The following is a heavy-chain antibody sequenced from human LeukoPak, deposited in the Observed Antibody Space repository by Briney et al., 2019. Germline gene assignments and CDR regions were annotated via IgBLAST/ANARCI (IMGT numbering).Heavy chain of an antibody. CDR1: GFTFSSYW. CDR3: ARDHLITIFGVVADDAFDI. D-gene: IGHD3-3*01. J-gene: IGHJ3*02. CDR2: IKQDGSEK. Sequence: PGGSLRLSCAASGFTFSSYWMSWVRQAPGKGLEWVANIKQDGSEKYYVDSVKGRFTISRDNAKNSLYLQMNSLRAEGTAVYYCARDHLITIFGVVADDAFDIWGQGTMVTVSS. V-gene: IGHV3-7*01.